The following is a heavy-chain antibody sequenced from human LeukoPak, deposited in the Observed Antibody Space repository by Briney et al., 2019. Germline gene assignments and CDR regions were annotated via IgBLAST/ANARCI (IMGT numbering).Heavy chain of an antibody. V-gene: IGHV4-39*07. J-gene: IGHJ4*02. Sequence: SETLSLTCTVSGGSISSSSYYWGWIRQPPGKGLEWIGSIYYSGSTYYNPSLKSRVTISVDTSKNQFSLKLSSVTAADTAVYYCVRAVYDILTGREGHFDYWGQGTLVTVSS. CDR3: VRAVYDILTGREGHFDY. CDR2: IYYSGST. D-gene: IGHD3-9*01. CDR1: GGSISSSSYY.